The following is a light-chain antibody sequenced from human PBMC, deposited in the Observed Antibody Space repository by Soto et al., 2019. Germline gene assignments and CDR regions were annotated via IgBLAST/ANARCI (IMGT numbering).Light chain of an antibody. Sequence: QSAVTQEPSLTVSPGGTVTLTCASSTGAVTSVSYPNWVQQKPGQAPRSLIYSTSNSHSWTPDRFSGSLLGGKAALTLSGVQPEDEAEYYCLLYVGNAQVFGGGTKLTVL. J-gene: IGLJ3*02. V-gene: IGLV7-43*01. CDR2: STS. CDR1: TGAVTSVSY. CDR3: LLYVGNAQV.